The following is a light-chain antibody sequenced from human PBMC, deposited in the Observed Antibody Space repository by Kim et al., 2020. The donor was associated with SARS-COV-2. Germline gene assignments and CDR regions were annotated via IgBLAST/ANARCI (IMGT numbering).Light chain of an antibody. CDR3: QAWDSSTWV. V-gene: IGLV3-1*01. Sequence: GSPGQTASSTCSADKLGDKYVCWYQQRPGQSPVLVISQDTKRPSGIPERFSGSNSGNTATLTISGTQAMDEADYYCQAWDSSTWVFGGGTQLTVL. CDR1: KLGDKY. J-gene: IGLJ3*02. CDR2: QDT.